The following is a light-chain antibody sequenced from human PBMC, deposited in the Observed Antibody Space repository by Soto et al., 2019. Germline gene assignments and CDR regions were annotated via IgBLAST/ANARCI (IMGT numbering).Light chain of an antibody. V-gene: IGLV2-14*01. CDR1: SSDVGAYNS. CDR2: EVR. CDR3: SSYTTMSTLV. Sequence: QSARTQPASVSASPGQSITISCTGASSDVGAYNSVSWYQQRPGKAPKLMIYEVRNRPSGVSDRFSGSKSGNTASLTISGLQTDDEADYYCSSYTTMSTLVFGGGTKLTVL. J-gene: IGLJ3*02.